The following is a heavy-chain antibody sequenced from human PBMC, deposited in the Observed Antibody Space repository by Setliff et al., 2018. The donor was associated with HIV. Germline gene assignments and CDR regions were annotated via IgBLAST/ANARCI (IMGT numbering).Heavy chain of an antibody. D-gene: IGHD3-16*02. CDR1: GFTFSSFA. CDR3: ARELYREWDY. V-gene: IGHV3-23*01. Sequence: LRLSCAASGFTFSSFAMSWVRQAPGKGLEWVATMSGSGGTTHYADSVKGRFTISRDNSKNTVYLQMNSLRVEDTAVYYCARELYREWDYWGQGTLVTVSS. CDR2: MSGSGGTT. J-gene: IGHJ4*02.